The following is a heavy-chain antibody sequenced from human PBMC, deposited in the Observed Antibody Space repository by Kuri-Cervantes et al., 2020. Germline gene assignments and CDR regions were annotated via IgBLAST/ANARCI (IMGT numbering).Heavy chain of an antibody. CDR2: IYYSGTT. J-gene: IGHJ5*02. CDR1: GGSISSYF. D-gene: IGHD3-16*01. Sequence: SETLSLTCTVSGGSISSYFYTWIRQPPGKGLEWVGHIYYSGTTNYNPSLKSRVTISVDASNNQFSLELSSVTAADTAVYSCARGRNDYIWGRKKWFDPWGQGTLVTVSS. V-gene: IGHV4-59*08. CDR3: ARGRNDYIWGRKKWFDP.